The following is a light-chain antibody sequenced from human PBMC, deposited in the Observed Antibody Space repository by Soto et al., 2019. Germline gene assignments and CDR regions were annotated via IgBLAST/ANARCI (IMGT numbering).Light chain of an antibody. CDR1: QGISSF. Sequence: AIQLTQSPSSLSASVGDRVTITCRASQGISSFLAWNQQKPGEAPKLLIYDASTLESGVPSRFSGSGSGTDFTLTISSLQPEDFATYYCQQFNNYPLTFGGGTKVDIK. CDR3: QQFNNYPLT. J-gene: IGKJ4*01. CDR2: DAS. V-gene: IGKV1D-13*01.